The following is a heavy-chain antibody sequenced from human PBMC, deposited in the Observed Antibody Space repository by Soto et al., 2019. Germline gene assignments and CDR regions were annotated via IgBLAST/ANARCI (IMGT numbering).Heavy chain of an antibody. CDR3: ARFRGSYGMDV. Sequence: QVQLVQSGAEVKKPGSSVKVSCKASGGTFSSYTISWVRQAPGQGLEWMGRITPILGIANYAQKFQGRVTITADKSTSTAYMELSSLRSEDTAVYYCARFRGSYGMDVRGQGTTVTVSS. V-gene: IGHV1-69*02. CDR1: GGTFSSYT. CDR2: ITPILGIA. D-gene: IGHD3-10*01. J-gene: IGHJ6*02.